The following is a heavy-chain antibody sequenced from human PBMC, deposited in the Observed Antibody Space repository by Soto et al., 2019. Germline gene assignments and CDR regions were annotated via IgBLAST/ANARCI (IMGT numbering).Heavy chain of an antibody. CDR1: GFTFSSYA. J-gene: IGHJ2*01. V-gene: IGHV3-30-3*01. D-gene: IGHD3-22*01. CDR3: ARFPLPAYYYASSGVAWYFHL. CDR2: ISYDGSNK. Sequence: QVQLVESGGGVVQPGRSLRLSCAASGFTFSSYAMHWVRQAPGKGLEWVAVISYDGSNKYYADSVKGRFTISRDNSKNTLYLQMNSLRAEDTAVDYCARFPLPAYYYASSGVAWYFHLSGRGTLVTGCS.